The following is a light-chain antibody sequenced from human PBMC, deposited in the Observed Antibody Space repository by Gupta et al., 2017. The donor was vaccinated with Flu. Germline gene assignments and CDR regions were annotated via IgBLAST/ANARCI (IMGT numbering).Light chain of an antibody. Sequence: QSVLTQPPSVSGIPGQTVTISCSGSYSNIGNNAVNWYQQLPGAAPQLLIFSSTQRPSGVPDRFFGSESGAYASPAITGLQSADEADYYCAVWDDDLNGPVFGGGTKLTVL. CDR3: AVWDDDLNGPV. CDR1: YSNIGNNA. V-gene: IGLV1-44*01. J-gene: IGLJ3*02. CDR2: SST.